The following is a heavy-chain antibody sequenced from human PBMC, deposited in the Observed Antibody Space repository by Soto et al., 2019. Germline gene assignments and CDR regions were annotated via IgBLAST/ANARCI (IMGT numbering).Heavy chain of an antibody. D-gene: IGHD2-15*01. CDR1: GGTFSSYA. CDR3: ARDQDLRYCSGGSCYGTFDY. V-gene: IGHV1-69*13. CDR2: IIPIFGTA. J-gene: IGHJ4*02. Sequence: SVKVSCKASGGTFSSYAISWVRQAPGQGLEWMGGIIPIFGTANYAQKFQGRVTITADESTSTAYMELSSLRSEDTAVYYCARDQDLRYCSGGSCYGTFDYWGQGTLVTVSS.